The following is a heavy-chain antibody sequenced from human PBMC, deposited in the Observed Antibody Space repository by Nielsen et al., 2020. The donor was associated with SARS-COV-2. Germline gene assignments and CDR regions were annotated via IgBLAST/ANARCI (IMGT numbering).Heavy chain of an antibody. CDR3: ARDRDPTGANIVLLVAANQGMDV. J-gene: IGHJ6*02. Sequence: WVRQAPGQGLEWMGWITTHNGLINYAHKLQGRVTMTTDTSTSTVYMELRSLRSDDTAVYYCARDRDPTGANIVLLVAANQGMDVWGQGTTVTVSS. CDR2: ITTHNGLI. V-gene: IGHV1-18*01. D-gene: IGHD2-15*01.